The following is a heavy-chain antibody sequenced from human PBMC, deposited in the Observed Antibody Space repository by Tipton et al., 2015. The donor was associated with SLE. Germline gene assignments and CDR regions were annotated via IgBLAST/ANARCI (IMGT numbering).Heavy chain of an antibody. J-gene: IGHJ3*02. CDR1: GGSISSYY. CDR3: ARHISPLGAFDI. D-gene: IGHD7-27*01. CDR2: IYYSGST. V-gene: IGHV4-59*08. Sequence: TLSLTCTVSGGSISSYYWSWIRQPPGKGLEWIGYIYYSGSTNYNPSLKSRVTISVDTSKTHFSLKLSSVTAADTAVYYCARHISPLGAFDIWGQGTMVTVSS.